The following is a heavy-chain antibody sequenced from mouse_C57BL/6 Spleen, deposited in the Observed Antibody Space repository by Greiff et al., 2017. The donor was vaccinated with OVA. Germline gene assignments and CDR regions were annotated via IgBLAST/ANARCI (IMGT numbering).Heavy chain of an antibody. D-gene: IGHD4-1*01. CDR2: IDPSDSYT. CDR3: ARPPLTGTFAFDY. V-gene: IGHV1-69*01. CDR1: GYTFTSYW. J-gene: IGHJ2*01. Sequence: VQLQQPGAELVMPGASVKLSCKASGYTFTSYWMHWVKQRPGQGLEWIGEIDPSDSYTNYNQKFKGKSTLTVDKSSSTAYMQLSSLTSEDSAVYYCARPPLTGTFAFDYWGQGTTLTVSS.